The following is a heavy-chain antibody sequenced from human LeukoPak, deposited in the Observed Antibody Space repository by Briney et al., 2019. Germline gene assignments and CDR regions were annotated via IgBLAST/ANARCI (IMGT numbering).Heavy chain of an antibody. J-gene: IGHJ4*02. V-gene: IGHV3-11*04. D-gene: IGHD3-22*01. CDR3: ARDPGYYYDSSGYPYYFDY. CDR1: GFTFSDYY. CDR2: ISSSGSTI. Sequence: GGSLRLSCAASGFTFSDYYMNWIRQAPGKGLEWVSYISSSGSTIYHADSVKGRFTISRDNAKNSLYLQMNSLRAEDTAVYYCARDPGYYYDSSGYPYYFDYWGQGTLVTVSS.